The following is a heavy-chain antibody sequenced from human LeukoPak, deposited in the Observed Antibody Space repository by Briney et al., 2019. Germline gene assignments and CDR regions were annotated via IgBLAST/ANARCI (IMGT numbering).Heavy chain of an antibody. CDR3: ARVTTPPGDGYPGYFDY. V-gene: IGHV6-1*01. D-gene: IGHD5-24*01. J-gene: IGHJ4*02. Sequence: SQTLSLTCAISGDSVSSNSAAWNWIRQSPSRGLEWLGRTYYRSKWYNDYAVSVKSRITINPDTSKNQFSLQLNSVTPEDTAVYYCARVTTPPGDGYPGYFDYWGQGTLVTVSS. CDR2: TYYRSKWYN. CDR1: GDSVSSNSAA.